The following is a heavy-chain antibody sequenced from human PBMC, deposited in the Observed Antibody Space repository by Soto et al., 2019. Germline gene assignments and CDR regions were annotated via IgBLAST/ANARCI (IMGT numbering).Heavy chain of an antibody. CDR1: GYTFTSYD. J-gene: IGHJ5*02. CDR3: ARGIQYCANSSRFDP. V-gene: IGHV1-8*01. D-gene: IGHD2-8*02. Sequence: QVQLVQSGAEVKKPGASVKVSCKASGYTFTSYDINWVRQATGQGLEYLGWMNPNSGNTAYVQKFQGRVTMTRDTSITTAYMELSSMRSEDTAVYLDARGIQYCANSSRFDPWGQGTLVTVSS. CDR2: MNPNSGNT.